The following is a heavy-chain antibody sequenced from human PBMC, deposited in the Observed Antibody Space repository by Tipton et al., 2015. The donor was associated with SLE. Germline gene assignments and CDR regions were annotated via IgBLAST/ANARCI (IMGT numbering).Heavy chain of an antibody. Sequence: QLVQSGAEVTKPGASVKVSCKASGYTFTSFDINWVRQATGQGLEWMGWMNPNSGNTAYAQKFQGRVTMTRDTSISTAYMELSSLRSEDTAVYYCARAPPQLGFDYWGQGTLVTVSS. CDR3: ARAPPQLGFDY. V-gene: IGHV1-8*01. D-gene: IGHD5-24*01. CDR1: GYTFTSFD. CDR2: MNPNSGNT. J-gene: IGHJ4*02.